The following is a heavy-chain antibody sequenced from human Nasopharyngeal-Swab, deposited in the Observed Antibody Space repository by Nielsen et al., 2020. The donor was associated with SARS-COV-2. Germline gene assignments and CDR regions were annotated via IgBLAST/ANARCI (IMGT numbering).Heavy chain of an antibody. V-gene: IGHV1-18*01. CDR3: ASRIRPYYGSGSYSYHYGMDV. Sequence: ASVKVACRASGYAFTSYGISWVRQAPGQGLEWRGWISAYNGNTNYAQKLQGRVTMTTDTSTSTAYMELRSLRSDDTAVYYCASRIRPYYGSGSYSYHYGMDVWGQGTTVTVSS. CDR1: GYAFTSYG. J-gene: IGHJ6*02. D-gene: IGHD3-10*01. CDR2: ISAYNGNT.